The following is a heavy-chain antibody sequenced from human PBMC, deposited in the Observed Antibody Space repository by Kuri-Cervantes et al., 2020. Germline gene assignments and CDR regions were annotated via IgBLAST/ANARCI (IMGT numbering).Heavy chain of an antibody. D-gene: IGHD3-22*01. J-gene: IGHJ6*03. CDR2: ISAYNGGT. Sequence: ASVKVSCKASGYTFTSYGISWVRQAPGEGLEWMGWISAYNGGTNYAQKLQGRVTMTTDISTSTAYMELSSLRSEDTAVYYCASCNYYDSSGLMWGELYYYYMDVWGKGTTVTVSS. V-gene: IGHV1-18*01. CDR3: ASCNYYDSSGLMWGELYYYYMDV. CDR1: GYTFTSYG.